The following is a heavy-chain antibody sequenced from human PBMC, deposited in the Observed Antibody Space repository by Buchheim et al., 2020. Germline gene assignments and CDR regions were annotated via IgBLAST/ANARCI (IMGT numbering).Heavy chain of an antibody. CDR1: GFTFSNAW. J-gene: IGHJ4*02. Sequence: EVQLVESGGGLVKPGGSLRLSCAASGFTFSNAWMSWVRQAPGKGLVWVARSKRDGTTATYADSVKGRFTTSRDNAKNTLYLQMNSLKVDDTAVYYCARDDYNRYWGQGTL. D-gene: IGHD4-11*01. CDR2: SKRDGTTA. CDR3: ARDDYNRY. V-gene: IGHV3-74*03.